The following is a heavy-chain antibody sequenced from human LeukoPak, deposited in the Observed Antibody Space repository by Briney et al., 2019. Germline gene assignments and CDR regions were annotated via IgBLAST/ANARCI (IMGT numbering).Heavy chain of an antibody. J-gene: IGHJ6*04. Sequence: SETLSLTCAVYGGSFSGYYWSWIRQPPGKGLEWIGEINHSGNTNYNPSLKSRVPISVDTARNQFSLKLSSVTAADTAVYYCATRRGRYGMDVWGKGTTVTVSS. CDR3: ATRRGRYGMDV. CDR1: GGSFSGYY. CDR2: INHSGNT. V-gene: IGHV4-34*01.